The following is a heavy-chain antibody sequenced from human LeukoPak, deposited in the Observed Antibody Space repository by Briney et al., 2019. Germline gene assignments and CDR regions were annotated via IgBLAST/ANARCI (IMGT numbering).Heavy chain of an antibody. CDR3: AKEYLERRVGDYFDY. CDR2: ISDSGGST. CDR1: GFTFSSYA. V-gene: IGHV3-23*01. J-gene: IGHJ4*02. Sequence: HPGGSLRLSCAASGFTFSSYAMSWVRQAPGKGLEWVSGISDSGGSTYYADSVKGRFTISRDNSKNTLYLQINSLRAEDTAVYYCAKEYLERRVGDYFDYWGQGTLVTVSS. D-gene: IGHD1-20*01.